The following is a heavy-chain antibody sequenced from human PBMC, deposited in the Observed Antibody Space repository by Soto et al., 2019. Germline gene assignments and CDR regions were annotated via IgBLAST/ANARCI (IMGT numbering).Heavy chain of an antibody. V-gene: IGHV4-59*12. CDR3: AIETVAGRDY. D-gene: IGHD6-19*01. J-gene: IGHJ4*02. CDR2: IYYGGST. Sequence: SETLSLTCTVSGDSISTDYWSWIRQSPGKGLEWIGFIYYGGSTNYNPSLKSRLTISVDTPKNQFSLKLSSVTAADTALYYCAIETVAGRDYWGQGTLVTVSS. CDR1: GDSISTDY.